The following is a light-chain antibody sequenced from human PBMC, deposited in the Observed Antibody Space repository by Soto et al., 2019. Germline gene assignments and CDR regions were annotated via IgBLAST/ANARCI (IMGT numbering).Light chain of an antibody. Sequence: QSALTQPPSASGSPGQSVTISCTGTSSDVGGYNYVSWYQQHPGKAHKLMIYEVSKRPSGVPDRFSGSKSGNTASLTVSGLQAEDEDDYYCSSYAGSNNFDVVFGGGTKVTVL. CDR3: SSYAGSNNFDVV. V-gene: IGLV2-8*01. CDR1: SSDVGGYNY. CDR2: EVS. J-gene: IGLJ2*01.